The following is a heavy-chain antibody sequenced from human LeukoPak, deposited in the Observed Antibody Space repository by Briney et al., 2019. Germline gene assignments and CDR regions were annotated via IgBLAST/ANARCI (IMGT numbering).Heavy chain of an antibody. J-gene: IGHJ3*02. CDR1: GGSISSSSYY. Sequence: WETLSLTCTVSGGSISSSSYYWGWIRQPPGKGLEWIGSIYYSGSTYYNPSLKSRVTISVDTSKNQFSLKLSSVTAAASAVYYCASYNVIVGATLVPYAFDIWGQGTTVTVSS. CDR3: ASYNVIVGATLVPYAFDI. CDR2: IYYSGST. V-gene: IGHV4-39*01. D-gene: IGHD1-26*01.